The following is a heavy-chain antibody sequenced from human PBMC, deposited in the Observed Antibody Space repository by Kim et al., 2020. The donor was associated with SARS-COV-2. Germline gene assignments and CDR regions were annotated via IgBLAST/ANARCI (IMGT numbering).Heavy chain of an antibody. CDR3: ARSHCSSTSCWEKGFDP. D-gene: IGHD2-2*01. CDR2: ISSSSSYT. Sequence: GGSLRLSCAASGFTFSDYYMSWIRQAPGKGLEWVSYISSSSSYTNYADSVKGRFTISRDNAKNSLYLQMNSLRAEDTAVYYCARSHCSSTSCWEKGFDPWGQGTLVTVSS. J-gene: IGHJ5*02. CDR1: GFTFSDYY. V-gene: IGHV3-11*03.